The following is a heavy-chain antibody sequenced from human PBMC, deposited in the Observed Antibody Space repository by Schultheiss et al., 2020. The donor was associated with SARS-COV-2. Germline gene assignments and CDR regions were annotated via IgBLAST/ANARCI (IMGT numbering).Heavy chain of an antibody. Sequence: GGSLRLSCAASGFTFSTYGMHWVRQAPGKGLEWVAFLWYDGSNQYYADSVKGRFTISRDNSKSTMFLQMNSLRADDTAIYYCAREGRTYEFWSGYPREYWGQGTLVTVSS. CDR1: GFTFSTYG. V-gene: IGHV3-33*01. CDR2: LWYDGSNQ. CDR3: AREGRTYEFWSGYPREY. J-gene: IGHJ4*02. D-gene: IGHD3-3*01.